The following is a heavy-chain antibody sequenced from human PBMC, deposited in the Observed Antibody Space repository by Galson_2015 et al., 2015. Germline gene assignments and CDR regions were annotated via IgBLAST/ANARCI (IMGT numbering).Heavy chain of an antibody. Sequence: SLRLSCAASGFTVSSNYMSWVRQAPGKGLEWVSVIYSGGSTYYADSVKGRFTISRDNSKNTLYLQMNSLRAEDTAVYYCARGITGPPYNYYYYGMDVWGQGTTVTVSS. J-gene: IGHJ6*02. D-gene: IGHD1-20*01. CDR3: ARGITGPPYNYYYYGMDV. V-gene: IGHV3-53*01. CDR2: IYSGGST. CDR1: GFTVSSNY.